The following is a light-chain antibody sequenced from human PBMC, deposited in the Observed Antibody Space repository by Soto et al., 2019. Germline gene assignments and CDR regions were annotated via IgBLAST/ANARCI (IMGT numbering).Light chain of an antibody. CDR3: QQTYSTPIT. V-gene: IGKV1-39*01. Sequence: DIQLTQSPSSLSAPVGDRVTITCRASQTISNTLNWYQQRPGKPPNILIYASSTLQSGVPPMFIGGGSGTEFTLTISSLQPEDVATDYCQQTYSTPITFGQGTRLEIK. J-gene: IGKJ5*01. CDR1: QTISNT. CDR2: ASS.